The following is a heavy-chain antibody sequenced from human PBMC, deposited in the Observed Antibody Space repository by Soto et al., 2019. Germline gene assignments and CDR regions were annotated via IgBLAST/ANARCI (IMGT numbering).Heavy chain of an antibody. CDR1: GYTLTELS. CDR3: ATDRGIAAANGWFDP. D-gene: IGHD6-13*01. CDR2: FDPEDGET. V-gene: IGHV1-24*01. J-gene: IGHJ5*02. Sequence: QVQLVQSGAEVKKPGASVKVSCKVSGYTLTELSMHWVRQAPGKGLEWMGGFDPEDGETIYAQKFQGRVTMTEETSTDTAYMELSRLRSEDTAVYYCATDRGIAAANGWFDPWGQGTLVTVSS.